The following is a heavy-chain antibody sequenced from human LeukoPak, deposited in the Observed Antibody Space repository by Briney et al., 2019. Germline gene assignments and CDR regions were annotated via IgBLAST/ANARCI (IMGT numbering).Heavy chain of an antibody. CDR2: INPNSGGT. V-gene: IGHV1-2*02. CDR3: ARDRPGWYFPLSY. J-gene: IGHJ4*02. CDR1: GYTFTGYY. Sequence: ASVKVSCKASGYTFTGYYMHRVRQAPGQGLEWKGWINPNSGGTNYAQKFQGRVTMTRDTSISTAYMELSRLRSDDTAVYYCARDRPGWYFPLSYWGQGTLVTVSS. D-gene: IGHD6-19*01.